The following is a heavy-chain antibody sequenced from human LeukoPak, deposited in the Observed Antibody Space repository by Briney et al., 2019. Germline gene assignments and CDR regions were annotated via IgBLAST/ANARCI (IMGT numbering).Heavy chain of an antibody. V-gene: IGHV1-58*01. Sequence: SVKVSCKASGFTVTSSAVQWVRHARGQRLEWIGWIVVGSGNTTYAQKFQERVTITRVMSTSTAYMELSSLRAEDPALYYCEAEIAEGGPHDYWGQGTLVTVSS. CDR3: EAEIAEGGPHDY. D-gene: IGHD2-15*01. CDR2: IVVGSGNT. CDR1: GFTVTSSA. J-gene: IGHJ4*02.